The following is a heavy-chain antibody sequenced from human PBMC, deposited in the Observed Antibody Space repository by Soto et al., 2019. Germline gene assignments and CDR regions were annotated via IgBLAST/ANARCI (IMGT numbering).Heavy chain of an antibody. D-gene: IGHD3-10*01. CDR3: TKNPLLWFGAPSDY. CDR1: GFTFSSYA. J-gene: IGHJ4*02. V-gene: IGHV3-23*01. CDR2: ISGSGGST. Sequence: EVQLLESGGGLVQPGGSLRLSCAASGFTFSSYAMSWVRQAPGKGLEWVSAISGSGGSTYYADSVKGRFTISRDNSKNTLYLQMNSLRFEDTAVYYCTKNPLLWFGAPSDYWGQGTLVTGSS.